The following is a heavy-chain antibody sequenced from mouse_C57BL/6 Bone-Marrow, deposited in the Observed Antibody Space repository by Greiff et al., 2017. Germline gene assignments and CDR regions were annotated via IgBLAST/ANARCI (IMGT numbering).Heavy chain of an antibody. CDR2: IRSKSNNYAT. Sequence: DVHLVESGGGLVQPKGSLKLSCAASGFSFNTYAMNWVRQAPGKGLEWVARIRSKSNNYATYYADSVKDRFTISRDDSESMLYLQMNNLKTEDTAMYYCVRHSNWGYAMDYWGQGTSVTVSS. CDR3: VRHSNWGYAMDY. J-gene: IGHJ4*01. V-gene: IGHV10-1*01. D-gene: IGHD4-1*02. CDR1: GFSFNTYA.